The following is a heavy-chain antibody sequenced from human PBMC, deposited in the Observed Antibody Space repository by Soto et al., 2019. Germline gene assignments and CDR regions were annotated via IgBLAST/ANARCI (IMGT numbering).Heavy chain of an antibody. D-gene: IGHD3-3*01. CDR3: ARTPLGTIFGVVDLRDYYYGMDV. V-gene: IGHV1-69*13. J-gene: IGHJ6*02. CDR2: IIPIFGTA. Sequence: GASVKVSCKASGGTFSSYAISWVQQAPGQGLEWMGGIIPIFGTANYAQKFQGRVTITADESTSTAYMELSSLRSEDTAVYYCARTPLGTIFGVVDLRDYYYGMDVWGQGTTVTVSS. CDR1: GGTFSSYA.